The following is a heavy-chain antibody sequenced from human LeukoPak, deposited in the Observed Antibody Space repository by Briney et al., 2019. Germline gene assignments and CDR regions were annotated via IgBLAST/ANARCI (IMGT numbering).Heavy chain of an antibody. D-gene: IGHD7-27*01. Sequence: PSQTLSLTCAISGGSISSGGYSWSWIRQPPGKGLEWIGYIYHSGSTYYNPSLKSRVTISVDRSKSQFSLKLSSVTAADTAVYYCARESAGDVYYFDYWGQGTLVTVSS. CDR3: ARESAGDVYYFDY. J-gene: IGHJ4*02. V-gene: IGHV4-30-2*01. CDR2: IYHSGST. CDR1: GGSISSGGYS.